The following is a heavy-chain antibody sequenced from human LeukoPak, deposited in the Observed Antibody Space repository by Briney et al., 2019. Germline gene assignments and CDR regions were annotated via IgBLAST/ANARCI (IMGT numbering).Heavy chain of an antibody. CDR3: AKGGSFDY. J-gene: IGHJ4*02. CDR2: IWYDGSNK. CDR1: GFTFSSYG. V-gene: IGHV3-33*06. Sequence: GRSLRLSCGASGFTFSSYGMHWVRQAPGKGLEWVAVIWYDGSNKYYADSVKGRFIISRDNSKNTLYLQMNSLRAEDTAVYYCAKGGSFDYWGQGTLVTVSS.